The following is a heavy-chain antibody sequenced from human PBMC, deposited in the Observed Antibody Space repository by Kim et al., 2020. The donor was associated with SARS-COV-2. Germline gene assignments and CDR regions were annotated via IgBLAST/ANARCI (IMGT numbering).Heavy chain of an antibody. CDR3: ARHVCFGSSTSCPPEGYYSYYYGMDV. Sequence: SETLSLTCTVSGGSISSSSYYWGWIRQPPGKGLEWIGSIYYSGSTYYNPSLKSRVTISVDTSKNQFSLKLSSVTAADTAVYYCARHVCFGSSTSCPPEGYYSYYYGMDVWGQGTTVTVSS. CDR2: IYYSGST. J-gene: IGHJ6*02. CDR1: GGSISSSSYY. D-gene: IGHD2-2*01. V-gene: IGHV4-39*01.